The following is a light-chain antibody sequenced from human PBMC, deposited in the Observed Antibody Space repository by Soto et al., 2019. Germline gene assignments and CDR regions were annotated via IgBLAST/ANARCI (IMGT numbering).Light chain of an antibody. Sequence: SYELSQPPSVSVSPGQTATITCSGDGLGNKFVCWYQHKPGQSPVLVIYQDYKRPAGIPERFSGSNSGNTATLTISGTQAMDEADYYCQAWDSSSVVLGGGTKLTVL. CDR2: QDY. V-gene: IGLV3-1*01. CDR1: GLGNKF. CDR3: QAWDSSSVV. J-gene: IGLJ3*02.